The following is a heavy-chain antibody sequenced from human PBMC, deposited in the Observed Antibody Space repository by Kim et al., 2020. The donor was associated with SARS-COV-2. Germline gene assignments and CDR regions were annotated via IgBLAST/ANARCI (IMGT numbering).Heavy chain of an antibody. V-gene: IGHV4-30-4*01. J-gene: IGHJ5*02. D-gene: IGHD3-3*01. CDR3: ARIQTHQITMFGVVIANGFDP. CDR2: IYYSGST. Sequence: SETLSLTCTVSGGSISSGDYYWSWIRQPPGKGLEWIGYIYYSGSTYYNPSLKSRATISVDTSKNQFSLKMSSVTAADTAVYYCARIQTHQITMFGVVIANGFDPWGQGTLVTVSS. CDR1: GGSISSGDYY.